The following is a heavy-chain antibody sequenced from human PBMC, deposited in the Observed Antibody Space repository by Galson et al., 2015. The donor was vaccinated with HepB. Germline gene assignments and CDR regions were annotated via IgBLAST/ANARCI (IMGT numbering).Heavy chain of an antibody. CDR2: IWYDGSNK. Sequence: SLRLSCAASGFTFSSYGMHWVRQAPGKGLEWVAVIWYDGSNKYYADSVKGRFTISRDNSKNTLYLQMNSLRAEDTAVYYCARGGGGYDSGPFDYWGQGTLVTVSS. D-gene: IGHD5-12*01. CDR1: GFTFSSYG. CDR3: ARGGGGYDSGPFDY. J-gene: IGHJ4*02. V-gene: IGHV3-33*01.